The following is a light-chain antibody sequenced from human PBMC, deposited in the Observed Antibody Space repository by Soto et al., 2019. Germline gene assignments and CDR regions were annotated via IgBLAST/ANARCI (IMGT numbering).Light chain of an antibody. J-gene: IGKJ1*01. CDR2: GAS. V-gene: IGKV3-15*01. CDR3: LQSNNTPPWT. Sequence: EIVMTQSPATLSLSPGERATLSCRASQSVSSNLAWYQQKPGQAPRLLIYGASTRATGIPARFSGSGSGTEFSLTISSLKTVCIAIYTCLQSNNTPPWTFGQGTKVEIK. CDR1: QSVSSN.